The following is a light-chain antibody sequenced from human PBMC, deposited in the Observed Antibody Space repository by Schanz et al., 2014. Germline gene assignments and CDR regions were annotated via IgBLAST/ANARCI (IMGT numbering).Light chain of an antibody. Sequence: QSALTQPASVPGSPGQSITISCTGTSSDVGGYNYVSWYQQHPGKAPKLMIYEVSKRPSGVPDRFSGSKSGNTASLTISGLQAEDEADYYCSSYTSSSSWVFGGGTKLTVL. CDR3: SSYTSSSSWV. CDR2: EVS. V-gene: IGLV2-14*01. J-gene: IGLJ3*02. CDR1: SSDVGGYNY.